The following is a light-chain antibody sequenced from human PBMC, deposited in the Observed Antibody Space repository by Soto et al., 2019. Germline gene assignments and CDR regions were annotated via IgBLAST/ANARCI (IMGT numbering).Light chain of an antibody. Sequence: QSVLTQPPSVSAAPGQKVTISCSGSSSNIGNNYVSWYQQLPGTAPKLLIYDNSERPSGIPDRFSGSKSGTSATLGITGLQTGDEAGYYCGTWDSSLSAVVFGGGTKLTVL. CDR2: DNS. V-gene: IGLV1-51*01. CDR3: GTWDSSLSAVV. J-gene: IGLJ2*01. CDR1: SSNIGNNY.